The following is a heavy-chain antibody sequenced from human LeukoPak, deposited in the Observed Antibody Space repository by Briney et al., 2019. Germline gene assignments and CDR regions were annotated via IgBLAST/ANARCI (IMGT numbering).Heavy chain of an antibody. CDR2: IYYSGKT. J-gene: IGHJ5*02. D-gene: IGHD3-10*01. CDR1: GGSIRSYY. Sequence: SETLSLTCTVSGGSIRSYYWSWIRQPPGKGLERIGYIYYSGKTNYSPSLMSRVSISGDTSKNQFSLKLSFVTAADTAVYYCARQDSGWNWVDPWGQGTLVTVSS. V-gene: IGHV4-59*08. CDR3: ARQDSGWNWVDP.